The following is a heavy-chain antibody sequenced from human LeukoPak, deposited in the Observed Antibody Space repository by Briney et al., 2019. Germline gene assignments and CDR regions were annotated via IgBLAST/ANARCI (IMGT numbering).Heavy chain of an antibody. Sequence: PGGSLRLSCAASGFTFSTYSMNWVRQAPGRGLEWVSSITTSTTVPHIFYADSVTGRLTISRGNADNSLFLQMNSLRAEDTAVYYCARALGDQPDYYYGMDAWGQGTTVTVSS. D-gene: IGHD2-2*01. CDR2: ITTSTTVPHI. CDR3: ARALGDQPDYYYGMDA. V-gene: IGHV3-21*01. J-gene: IGHJ6*02. CDR1: GFTFSTYS.